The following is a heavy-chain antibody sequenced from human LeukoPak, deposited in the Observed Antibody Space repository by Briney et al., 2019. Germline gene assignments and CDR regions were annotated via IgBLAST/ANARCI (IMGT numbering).Heavy chain of an antibody. J-gene: IGHJ4*02. V-gene: IGHV1-18*01. CDR2: ISTYNGNT. CDR1: GYNFTTYG. Sequence: GASVKVSCKASGYNFTTYGITWVRQAPGQGLEWMGCISTYNGNTHYAKKLQGRVTMTTDTSTSTAYMELRSLRSADKAVYYCARDRTRSWAKIDYWGQGTLVTVSS. CDR3: ARDRTRSWAKIDY. D-gene: IGHD3/OR15-3a*01.